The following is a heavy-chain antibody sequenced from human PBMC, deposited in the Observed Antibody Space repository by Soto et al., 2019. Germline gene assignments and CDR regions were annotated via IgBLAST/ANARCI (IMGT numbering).Heavy chain of an antibody. CDR2: IYHSGST. Sequence: QMQLQESGPGLVKPSGTLSLTCTVSGVSINSANWWTWVRQSPGKGLEWIGEIYHSGSTNFNPSLKSRVSISVDNSKNQLYLELISVAAADTAVYDCARYCGGGICYLGACDIWGEGTMVTVCS. CDR1: GVSINSANW. J-gene: IGHJ3*02. D-gene: IGHD2-15*01. V-gene: IGHV4-4*02. CDR3: ARYCGGGICYLGACDI.